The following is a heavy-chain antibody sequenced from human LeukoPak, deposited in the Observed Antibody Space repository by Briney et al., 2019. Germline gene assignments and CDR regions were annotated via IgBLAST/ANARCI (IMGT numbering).Heavy chain of an antibody. CDR2: IYYSGST. Sequence: SETLSLTCTVSGGSISSSSYYWGWFRQPPGKGLEWIGSIYYSGSTYYNPSLKSRVTISVDTSKNQFSLKLSSVTAADTAVYYCARLVDSGYYFDYWGQGTLVTVSS. CDR1: GGSISSSSYY. V-gene: IGHV4-39*01. D-gene: IGHD3-10*01. J-gene: IGHJ4*02. CDR3: ARLVDSGYYFDY.